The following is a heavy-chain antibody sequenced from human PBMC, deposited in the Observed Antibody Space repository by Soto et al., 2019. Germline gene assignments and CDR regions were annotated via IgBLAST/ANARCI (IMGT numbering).Heavy chain of an antibody. J-gene: IGHJ6*02. CDR2: IYYSGST. V-gene: IGHV4-39*01. Sequence: QLQLQESGPGLVKPSETLSLTCTVSGGSISSSSHYWGWIRQPPGKGLEWIGSIYYSGSTYYNPSLNRRVTIAVDTSKNQFSRKLRSVTAADAAVYSCAREFYYYYGMDVWGQGTTVTVSS. CDR3: AREFYYYYGMDV. CDR1: GGSISSSSHY.